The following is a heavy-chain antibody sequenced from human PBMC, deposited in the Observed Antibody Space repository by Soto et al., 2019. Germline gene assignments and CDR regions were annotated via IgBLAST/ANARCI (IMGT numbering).Heavy chain of an antibody. CDR3: AKWSGDYINSHYYMDV. Sequence: GGSLRLSCAASGFTFSSYSMSWVRQAPGEGLEWVSAISGSGGSAYYADSVKGRFTISRDNSKNTLYLQMNNLRVEDMAVYHCAKWSGDYINSHYYMDVWGKGTTVTVSS. CDR1: GFTFSSYS. V-gene: IGHV3-23*01. D-gene: IGHD2-21*02. J-gene: IGHJ6*03. CDR2: ISGSGGSA.